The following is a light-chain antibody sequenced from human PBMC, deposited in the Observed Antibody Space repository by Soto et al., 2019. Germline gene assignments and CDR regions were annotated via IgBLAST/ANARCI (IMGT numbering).Light chain of an antibody. CDR3: LQDYNFPWT. V-gene: IGKV1-6*01. Sequence: ILITQSPSTLSGSVGDRVTITCRASHTISSWLAWYQQKPGKAPKLLIYAPSTLQTGVPSRFSGSGSGTDFTLTISSLQPEDFATYYCLQDYNFPWTFGQGTKVDIK. CDR1: HTISSW. CDR2: APS. J-gene: IGKJ1*01.